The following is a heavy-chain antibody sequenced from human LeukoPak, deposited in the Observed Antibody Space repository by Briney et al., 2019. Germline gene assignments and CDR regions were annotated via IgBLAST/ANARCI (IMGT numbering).Heavy chain of an antibody. CDR1: GFTFSSYA. CDR3: AKRMTYYYDSSGGHFDY. CDR2: ISGSGGST. Sequence: GGSLRLSCAASGFTFSSYAMSWVRQAPGKGLEWVSAISGSGGSTYYADSVKGRFTIPRDNSKNTLYLQMNSLRAEDTAVYYCAKRMTYYYDSSGGHFDYWGQGTLVTVSS. J-gene: IGHJ4*02. D-gene: IGHD3-22*01. V-gene: IGHV3-23*01.